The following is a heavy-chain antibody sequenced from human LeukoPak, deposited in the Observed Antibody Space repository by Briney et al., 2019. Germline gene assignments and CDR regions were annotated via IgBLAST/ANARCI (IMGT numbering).Heavy chain of an antibody. V-gene: IGHV1-18*01. CDR1: GYTFTSYG. D-gene: IGHD2-2*01. Sequence: ASVKVSCKASGYTFTSYGISWVRQAPGQGLEWMGWISAYNGNTNYAQKLQGRVTMTTDTSTSTAYMELRSLRSDDTAVYYCARAYCSSTSCYGGYYYYYMDVWGKGTTATVSS. CDR2: ISAYNGNT. CDR3: ARAYCSSTSCYGGYYYYYMDV. J-gene: IGHJ6*03.